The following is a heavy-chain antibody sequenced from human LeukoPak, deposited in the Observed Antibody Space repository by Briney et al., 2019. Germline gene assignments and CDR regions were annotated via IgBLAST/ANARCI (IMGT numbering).Heavy chain of an antibody. J-gene: IGHJ6*03. CDR2: IRSKAHGGTT. CDR1: GFRFGDYA. D-gene: IGHD3-10*01. CDR3: TAEYGSGSYGTYYYYYYMDV. Sequence: GGSLRLSCTASGFRFGDYAMSWVRQAPGKGLEWIGFIRSKAHGGTTEYAASVKGRFTISRDDSRRIAYLQMNSLKTEDTAVYYCTAEYGSGSYGTYYYYYYMDVWGKGTTVTISS. V-gene: IGHV3-49*04.